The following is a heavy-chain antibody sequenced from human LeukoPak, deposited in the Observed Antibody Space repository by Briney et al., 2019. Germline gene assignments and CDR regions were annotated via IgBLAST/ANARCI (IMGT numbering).Heavy chain of an antibody. CDR2: INSDGSST. D-gene: IGHD5-18*01. V-gene: IGHV3-74*01. J-gene: IGHJ6*02. CDR1: GFTFSSYW. Sequence: GGSLRLSCAASGFTFSSYWMHWVRQAPGKGLVWVSRINSDGSSTSYADSVKGRFTISRDNAKNTLYLQMNSLRAEDTAVYYCAREEDTAMPKAAQDYYYGMDVWGQGTTVTVSS. CDR3: AREEDTAMPKAAQDYYYGMDV.